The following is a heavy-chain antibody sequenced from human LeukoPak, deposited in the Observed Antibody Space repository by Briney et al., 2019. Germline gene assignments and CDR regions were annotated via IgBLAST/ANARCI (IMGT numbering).Heavy chain of an antibody. J-gene: IGHJ4*02. CDR2: IYYSGST. Sequence: PSETLSLTCTVSGGSISSGGYYWSWIRQHPGKGLEWIGYIYYSGSTYYNPSLKSRVTISVDTSKNQFSLKLSSVTAADTAVYYCARTRGVSSFFDYWGQGTLVTVSS. CDR1: GGSISSGGYY. CDR3: ARTRGVSSFFDY. V-gene: IGHV4-31*03. D-gene: IGHD1-26*01.